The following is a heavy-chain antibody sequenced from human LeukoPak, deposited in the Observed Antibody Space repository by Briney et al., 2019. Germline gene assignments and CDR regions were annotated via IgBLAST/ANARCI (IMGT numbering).Heavy chain of an antibody. V-gene: IGHV3-21*01. Sequence: PGGSLRLSCAASGFTFSSYSMNWVRQAPGKGLEWVSSISSSSSYIYYADSVKGRFTISRDNAKNSLYLQMNSLRVEDTAVYYCARDLSRYGDYIDYWGQGTLVTVSS. D-gene: IGHD4-17*01. CDR1: GFTFSSYS. CDR2: ISSSSSYI. CDR3: ARDLSRYGDYIDY. J-gene: IGHJ4*02.